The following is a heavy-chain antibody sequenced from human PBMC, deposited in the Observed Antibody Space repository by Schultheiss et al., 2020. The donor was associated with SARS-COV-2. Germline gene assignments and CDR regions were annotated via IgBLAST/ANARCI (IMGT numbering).Heavy chain of an antibody. CDR1: GFTFSDYY. D-gene: IGHD6-19*01. Sequence: GESLKISCAASGFTFSDYYMSWVRQAPGKGLVWVSRINSDGSSTSYADSVKGRFTISRDNAKNTLYLQMNSLRAEDTAVYYCVKPVSVAGTFDYWGQGTLVTVSS. J-gene: IGHJ4*02. CDR2: INSDGSST. V-gene: IGHV3-74*01. CDR3: VKPVSVAGTFDY.